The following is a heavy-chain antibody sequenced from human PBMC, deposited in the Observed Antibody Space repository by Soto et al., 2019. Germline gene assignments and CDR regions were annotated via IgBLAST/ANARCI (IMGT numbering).Heavy chain of an antibody. Sequence: SETLSLTCTVPGDSISSSSYYWGWIRQPPGKGLEWIGSISYSGSTSNNPSLRSRVSMSIDTSTDQFSLKLKSVTAADTALYFCARQRTSVGTQVYFDVWGQGSMVTVSS. CDR3: ARQRTSVGTQVYFDV. J-gene: IGHJ4*02. CDR2: ISYSGST. D-gene: IGHD1-26*01. V-gene: IGHV4-39*01. CDR1: GDSISSSSYY.